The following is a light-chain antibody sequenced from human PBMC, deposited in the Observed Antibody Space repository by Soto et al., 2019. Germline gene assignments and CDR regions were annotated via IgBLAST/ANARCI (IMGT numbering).Light chain of an antibody. J-gene: IGLJ1*01. CDR3: SSYTSSSTLNDV. CDR1: SSDIGNYNY. Sequence: QSVLTQPASVSGSPGQSITIPCTGTSSDIGNYNYVSWYQQHPGKAPKLMIYEVSNRPSGVSNRFSGSKFGNTASLTISGLQAEDEADYYCSSYTSSSTLNDVFGTGTKVTVL. V-gene: IGLV2-14*01. CDR2: EVS.